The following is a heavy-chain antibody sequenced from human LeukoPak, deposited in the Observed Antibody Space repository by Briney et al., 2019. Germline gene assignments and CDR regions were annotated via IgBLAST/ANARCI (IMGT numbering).Heavy chain of an antibody. V-gene: IGHV4-34*01. CDR1: GGSFSGYY. D-gene: IGHD5-18*01. CDR3: AREVRGGYSYGFPFDY. CDR2: INHSGST. J-gene: IGHJ4*02. Sequence: SETLSLTCAVYGGSFSGYYWSWIRQPPGKGLEWIGEINHSGSTNYNPSLKSRVTISVDTSKNQFSLKLSSVTAADTAVYYCAREVRGGYSYGFPFDYWGQGTLVTVSS.